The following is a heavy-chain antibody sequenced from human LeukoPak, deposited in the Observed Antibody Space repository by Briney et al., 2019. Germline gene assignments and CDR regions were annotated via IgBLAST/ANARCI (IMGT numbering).Heavy chain of an antibody. CDR3: ARLPKALYDFWSGYDY. Sequence: ASVKVSCKASGYTFTSYGISWVRQAPGQGLEWMGWISAYNGSTNYAQKLQGRVTMTTDTSTSTAYMELRSLRSDDTAVYYCARLPKALYDFWSGYDYWGQGTLVTVSS. V-gene: IGHV1-18*01. CDR1: GYTFTSYG. CDR2: ISAYNGST. D-gene: IGHD3-3*01. J-gene: IGHJ4*02.